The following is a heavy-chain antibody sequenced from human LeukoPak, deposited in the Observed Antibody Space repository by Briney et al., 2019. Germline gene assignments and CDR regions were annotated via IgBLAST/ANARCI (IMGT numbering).Heavy chain of an antibody. J-gene: IGHJ4*02. CDR2: ISYSGNT. V-gene: IGHV4-39*07. CDR3: GRDRRATYYYDSSGYYSDF. Sequence: SETLSLTCTVSGGSISRGSYYWGWIRQPPGKGLQWIGSISYSGNTYSNPSLAIRVTMSVDTSKNQFSLKLSSVTAADTAVYYCGRDRRATYYYDSSGYYSDFWGQGTLVTVSS. CDR1: GGSISRGSYY. D-gene: IGHD3-22*01.